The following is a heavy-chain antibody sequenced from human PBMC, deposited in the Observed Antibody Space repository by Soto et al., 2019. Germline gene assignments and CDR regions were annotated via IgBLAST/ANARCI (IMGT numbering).Heavy chain of an antibody. CDR3: AKEDSYYDSSGYYLEYFHH. CDR2: ISGSGGST. Sequence: PGGSLRLSCAASGFTFSSYAMTWVRQAPGKGLEWVSIISGSGGSTYYADSVKGRFTISRGNSKSTLYLQMNSLRADDTAVYYCAKEDSYYDSSGYYLEYFHHWGQGTLVTVSS. V-gene: IGHV3-23*01. CDR1: GFTFSSYA. J-gene: IGHJ1*01. D-gene: IGHD3-22*01.